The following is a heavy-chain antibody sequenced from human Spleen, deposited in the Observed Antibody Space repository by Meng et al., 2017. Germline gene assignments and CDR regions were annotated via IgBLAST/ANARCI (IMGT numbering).Heavy chain of an antibody. CDR2: IYQSGST. D-gene: IGHD3-10*01. CDR1: GGSISSNNW. V-gene: IGHV4-4*02. J-gene: IGHJ5*02. CDR3: ASQVFSGLNWFGP. Sequence: RVTEAGQGLVKPSGTLSLPCACSGGSISSNNWWSWARQPPGKGLGWIGEIYQSGSTNYNPSLKSRVTMSVDKSKNQFSLKLCSVTAADTAVYYCASQVFSGLNWFGPWGQGTLVTVSS.